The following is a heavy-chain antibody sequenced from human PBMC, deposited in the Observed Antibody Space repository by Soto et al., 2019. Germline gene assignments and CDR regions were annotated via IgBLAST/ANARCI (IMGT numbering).Heavy chain of an antibody. CDR3: ARDKITGLFDY. Sequence: LRLSWAASGFSFSTYAMNWVRQAPGRGLEWIGEINHSGSTNYNPSLKSRVTISVDTSKNQFSLKLTSVTAADTAVYYCARDKITGLFDYWGQGTLVTVSS. CDR1: GFSFSTYA. V-gene: IGHV4-34*01. J-gene: IGHJ4*02. CDR2: INHSGST. D-gene: IGHD2-8*02.